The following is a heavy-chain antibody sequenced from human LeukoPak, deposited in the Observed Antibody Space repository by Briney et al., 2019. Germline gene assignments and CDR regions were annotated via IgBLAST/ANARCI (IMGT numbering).Heavy chain of an antibody. CDR2: IIPIFGTA. Sequence: SVKVSCKASGGTFSSYAISWVRQAPGQGLEWMGGIIPIFGTANYAQKFQGRVTITADKSTSTAYMELSSLRSEDTAVYYCARYILTGSNWFDPWGQGTLVTVSS. V-gene: IGHV1-69*06. CDR3: ARYILTGSNWFDP. D-gene: IGHD3-9*01. CDR1: GGTFSSYA. J-gene: IGHJ5*02.